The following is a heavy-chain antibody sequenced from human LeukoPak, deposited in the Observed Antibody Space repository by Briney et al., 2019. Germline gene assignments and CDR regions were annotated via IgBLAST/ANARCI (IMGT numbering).Heavy chain of an antibody. CDR1: GGSISSSSYY. Sequence: PSETLSLTCTVSGGSISSSSYYWGWIRQPPGKGLEWIGSIYYSGTTYYNPSLKSRVTISVDTSKNQFSLKLSSVTAADTAVYYCARAYYDFWSGYWSTYYYMDVWGKGTTVTVSS. D-gene: IGHD3-3*01. J-gene: IGHJ6*03. CDR3: ARAYYDFWSGYWSTYYYMDV. V-gene: IGHV4-39*07. CDR2: IYYSGTT.